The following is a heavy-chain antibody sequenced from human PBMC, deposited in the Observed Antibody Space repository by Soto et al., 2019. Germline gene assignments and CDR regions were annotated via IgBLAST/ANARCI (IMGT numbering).Heavy chain of an antibody. V-gene: IGHV4-31*03. J-gene: IGHJ6*03. CDR2: IYYSGST. D-gene: IGHD5-12*01. CDR3: YRGGYDYYYYYMDV. CDR1: GGSISSGGYY. Sequence: SETLSLTCTVSGGSISSGGYYWSWIRQHPGKGLEWIGYIYYSGSTYYNPSLKSRVTISVDTSKNQFSLKLSSVTAADTAVYYCYRGGYDYYYYYMDVWGKGTTVTVSS.